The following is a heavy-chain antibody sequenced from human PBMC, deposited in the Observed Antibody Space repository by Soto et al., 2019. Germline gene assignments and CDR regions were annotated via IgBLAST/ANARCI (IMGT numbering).Heavy chain of an antibody. V-gene: IGHV3-33*01. Sequence: GGSLRLSCAASGFTFSSYGMHWVRQAPGKGLEWVAVIWYDGSNKYYADSVKGRFTISRDNSKNTLYLQMKSLRAGDMRVYSRAREGTTTATSDQLLTFPPVDRNPGNQNKHAKDTPPKIYYYYYYYMDVWGKGTTVTVSS. J-gene: IGHJ6*03. CDR1: GFTFSSYG. CDR3: AREGTTTATSDQLLTFPPVDRNPGNQNKHAKDTPPKIYYYYYYYMDV. CDR2: IWYDGSNK. D-gene: IGHD2-2*01.